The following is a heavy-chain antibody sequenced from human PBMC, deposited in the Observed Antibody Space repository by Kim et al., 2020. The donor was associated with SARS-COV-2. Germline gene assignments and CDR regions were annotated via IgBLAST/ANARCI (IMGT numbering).Heavy chain of an antibody. CDR1: GGSVTSYY. V-gene: IGHV4-59*02. D-gene: IGHD6-6*01. Sequence: SETLSLTCSVYGGSVTSYYWSWIRQPPGKGLEWIGYIYYSGSTNYNPSLRSRVTISVNTSKNQFTLKLSSVTAADTAVDYCASLQYSSPPGMVDFWGQGTLVTVSS. CDR2: IYYSGST. J-gene: IGHJ4*02. CDR3: ASLQYSSPPGMVDF.